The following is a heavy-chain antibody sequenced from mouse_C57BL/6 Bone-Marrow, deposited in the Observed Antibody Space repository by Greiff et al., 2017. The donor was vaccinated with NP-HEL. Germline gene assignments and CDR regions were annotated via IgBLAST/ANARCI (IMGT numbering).Heavy chain of an antibody. J-gene: IGHJ3*01. CDR2: IRSKSNNYAT. CDR3: VRGDGYYVFAY. V-gene: IGHV10-1*01. D-gene: IGHD2-3*01. CDR1: GFSFNTYA. Sequence: DVKLVESGGGLVQPKGSLKLSCAASGFSFNTYAMNWVRQAPGKGLEWVARIRSKSNNYATYYADSVKDRFTISRDDSESMLYLQMNNLKTEDTAMYYCVRGDGYYVFAYWGQGTLVTVSA.